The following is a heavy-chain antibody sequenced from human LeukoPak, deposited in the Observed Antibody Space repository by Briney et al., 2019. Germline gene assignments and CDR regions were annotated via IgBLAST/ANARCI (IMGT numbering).Heavy chain of an antibody. V-gene: IGHV1-69*05. J-gene: IGHJ4*02. Sequence: ASVTVSCKASGGTFSSYAISWVRQAPGQGLEWMGGIIPIFGTANYAQKFQGRVTITTDESTSTAYMELSSLRSEETAVYYCASAHCGGDCYRPHPSFDYWGQGTLVTVSS. CDR1: GGTFSSYA. D-gene: IGHD2-21*02. CDR3: ASAHCGGDCYRPHPSFDY. CDR2: IIPIFGTA.